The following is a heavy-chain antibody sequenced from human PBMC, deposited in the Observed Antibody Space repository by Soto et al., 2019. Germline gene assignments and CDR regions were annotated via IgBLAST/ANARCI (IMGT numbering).Heavy chain of an antibody. CDR2: ISSSGSTI. CDR1: GFTFSDYY. J-gene: IGHJ4*02. CDR3: ARDFRSTLTSSWYAYFDY. Sequence: GGSLRLSCAASGFTFSDYYMSWIRQAPGKGLEWVSYISSSGSTIYYADSVKGRFTISRDNAKNSLYLQMNSLRAEDTAVYYCARDFRSTLTSSWYAYFDYWGQGTLVTVSS. V-gene: IGHV3-11*01. D-gene: IGHD6-13*01.